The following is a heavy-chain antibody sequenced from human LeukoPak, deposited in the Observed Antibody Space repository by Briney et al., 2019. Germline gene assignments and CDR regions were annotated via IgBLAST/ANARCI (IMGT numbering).Heavy chain of an antibody. CDR3: ARRLERRGGFDY. Sequence: SETLSLTCTVSGGSISSSNYYWGWIRQPPGKGLEWIGTMYSSGTTYYSPSLKSRVTISVDTSNNQFPLRLNSVTAADTAVYYCARRLERRGGFDYWGQGTLVTVSS. J-gene: IGHJ4*02. CDR1: GGSISSSNYY. V-gene: IGHV4-39*01. CDR2: MYSSGTT. D-gene: IGHD1-1*01.